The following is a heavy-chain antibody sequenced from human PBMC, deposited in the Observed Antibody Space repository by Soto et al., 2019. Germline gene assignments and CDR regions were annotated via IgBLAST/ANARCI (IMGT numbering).Heavy chain of an antibody. CDR2: IIPILGIA. Sequence: SVKVSCKASGGTFSSYTISWVRQAPGQGLEWMGRIIPILGIANYAQKFQGRVTITADKSTSTAYMELSSLRSEDTAVYYCASDCAAYIVAGAADGFDYWGQGILVTVSS. V-gene: IGHV1-69*02. CDR1: GGTFSSYT. J-gene: IGHJ4*02. CDR3: ASDCAAYIVAGAADGFDY. D-gene: IGHD2-2*01.